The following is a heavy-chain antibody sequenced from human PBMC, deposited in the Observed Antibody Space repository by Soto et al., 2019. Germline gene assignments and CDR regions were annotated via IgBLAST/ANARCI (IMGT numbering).Heavy chain of an antibody. D-gene: IGHD4-17*01. CDR1: GFTSSSNY. J-gene: IGHJ5*02. Sequence: EVQLVESGGGLVQPGGSLRLSCAASGFTSSSNYMSGVRQPPGRGLEWVSVIYSGGSTYYADSLKGRFPISRDNSKNTLYLQMNSLRAEDTAVYYCAREHYGDYRAWFDPWGQGTLVTVSS. V-gene: IGHV3-66*01. CDR2: IYSGGST. CDR3: AREHYGDYRAWFDP.